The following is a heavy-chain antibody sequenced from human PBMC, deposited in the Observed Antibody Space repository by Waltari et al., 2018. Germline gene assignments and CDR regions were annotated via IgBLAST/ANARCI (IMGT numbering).Heavy chain of an antibody. CDR1: GYTFTGYY. D-gene: IGHD4-17*01. CDR3: ARDDYGDYYYYGMDV. CDR2: INPNSGGT. V-gene: IGHV1-2*02. J-gene: IGHJ6*02. Sequence: QVQLVQSGAEVKKPGASVKVSCKASGYTFTGYYMHWVRQATGQGLEWMGWINPNSGGTNYAQKFQGRVTMTRDTSISTAYMELSRLRSDDTAVYYCARDDYGDYYYYGMDVWGQGTTVTVSS.